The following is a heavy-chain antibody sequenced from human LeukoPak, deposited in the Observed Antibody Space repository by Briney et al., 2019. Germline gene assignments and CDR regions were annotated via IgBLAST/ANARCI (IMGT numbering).Heavy chain of an antibody. V-gene: IGHV3-33*01. J-gene: IGHJ4*02. Sequence: PGRSLRLSCAASTFTVSSYGIHWVRQAPGKGLEWVAVIWYDGSNKYYADSVKGRFTISRDNSKNTLYLQMNSLRAEDTAVYYCARASGHYGDYPFDYWGQGTLVTVSS. CDR1: TFTVSSYG. D-gene: IGHD4-17*01. CDR2: IWYDGSNK. CDR3: ARASGHYGDYPFDY.